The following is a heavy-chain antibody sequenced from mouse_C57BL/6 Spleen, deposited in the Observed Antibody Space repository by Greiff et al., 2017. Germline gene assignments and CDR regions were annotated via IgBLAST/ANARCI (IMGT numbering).Heavy chain of an antibody. CDR3: ARGGTMITHYYAMDY. V-gene: IGHV1-69*01. J-gene: IGHJ4*01. D-gene: IGHD2-4*01. CDR1: GYTFTSYW. Sequence: QVQLQQPGAELVMPGASVKLSCKASGYTFTSYWMHWVKQRPGQGLEWIGEIDPSDSYTNYNQKFKGKSTLTVDKSSSTAYMQLSSLTSEDSAVYYCARGGTMITHYYAMDYWGQGTSVTVSS. CDR2: IDPSDSYT.